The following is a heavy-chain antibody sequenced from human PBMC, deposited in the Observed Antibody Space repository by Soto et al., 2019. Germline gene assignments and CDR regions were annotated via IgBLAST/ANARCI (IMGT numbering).Heavy chain of an antibody. CDR3: ASSYGSGYRAFDY. CDR2: VNPIVSMS. V-gene: IGHV1-69*02. D-gene: IGHD3-10*01. Sequence: QVQLVQSGAEVKRPGSSVKVSCKASGDTFNLYSINWVRQAPGLGLEWMGRVNPIVSMSNYAQKFQGRVTMTAEKSTRTAYMELSSLRSEDTAIYYCASSYGSGYRAFDYWGQGALVTVSS. CDR1: GDTFNLYS. J-gene: IGHJ4*02.